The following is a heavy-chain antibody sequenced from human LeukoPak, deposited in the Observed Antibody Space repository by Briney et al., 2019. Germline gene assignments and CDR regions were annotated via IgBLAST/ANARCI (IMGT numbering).Heavy chain of an antibody. CDR3: ARGGRDYGY. J-gene: IGHJ4*02. Sequence: GASVKVSCKASGYTFTSYAMNWVRQAPGQGLEWMGWINPNSGGTNYAQKFQGRVTMTRDTSISTAYMDLSRLRSDDTAVCYCARGGRDYGYWGQGTLVTVSS. D-gene: IGHD4/OR15-4a*01. V-gene: IGHV1-2*02. CDR1: GYTFTSYA. CDR2: INPNSGGT.